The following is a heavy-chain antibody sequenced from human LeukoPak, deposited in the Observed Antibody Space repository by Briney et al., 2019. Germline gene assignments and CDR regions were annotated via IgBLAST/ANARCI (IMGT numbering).Heavy chain of an antibody. CDR3: AKDLAQECSGGSCYLGGYSTYTLDY. CDR2: ISGSGGST. D-gene: IGHD2-15*01. Sequence: PGGXLRLSCAASGFTFSSYDMSWVRQAPGKGLEWVSAISGSGGSTYYSVSVKGLFTISRYNSKITLYLQMNILRAEHTAVYYCAKDLAQECSGGSCYLGGYSTYTLDYWGQGTLVTVSS. J-gene: IGHJ4*02. CDR1: GFTFSSYD. V-gene: IGHV3-23*01.